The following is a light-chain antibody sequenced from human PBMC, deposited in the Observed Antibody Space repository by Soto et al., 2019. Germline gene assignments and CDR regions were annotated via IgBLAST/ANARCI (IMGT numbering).Light chain of an antibody. CDR3: GSYTTSNTWV. V-gene: IGLV2-14*03. CDR2: GVS. J-gene: IGLJ3*02. CDR1: SNDVGAFNY. Sequence: QSALTQPASVSGSPGQSITISCTGSSNDVGAFNYVSWYRHSPGEAPKVLIRGVSIRPSGVSIRFSASKSANTASLTISGLQAEDEALYYCGSYTTSNTWVFGGGTKVTVL.